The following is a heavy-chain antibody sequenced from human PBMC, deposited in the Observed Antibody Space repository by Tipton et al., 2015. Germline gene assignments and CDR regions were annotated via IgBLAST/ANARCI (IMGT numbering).Heavy chain of an antibody. V-gene: IGHV4-61*01. D-gene: IGHD4-23*01. J-gene: IGHJ4*02. CDR2: ISYTETS. CDR1: GGSVSSGSYY. CDR3: ARARGRHGGLLDS. Sequence: LRLSCTVSGGSVSSGSYYWSWIRQPPGKGLEWIGYISYTETSHYNASLKSRVTISIDTSKNQLSLKLTSVTAADTAMYYCARARGRHGGLLDSWGQGTLVIVSS.